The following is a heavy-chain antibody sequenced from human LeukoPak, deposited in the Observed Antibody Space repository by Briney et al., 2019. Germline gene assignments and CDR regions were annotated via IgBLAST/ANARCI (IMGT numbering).Heavy chain of an antibody. D-gene: IGHD3-3*01. CDR2: ISYDGSNK. CDR3: ARGTLLQFLEQYYPPYGMDV. Sequence: GGSLRLSCAASGFTFSSYAMHWVRQAPGMGLEWVAVISYDGSNKYYADSVKGRFTISRDNSKNTLYLQMNSLRAEDTAVYYCARGTLLQFLEQYYPPYGMDVWGQGTTVTVSS. J-gene: IGHJ6*02. V-gene: IGHV3-30-3*01. CDR1: GFTFSSYA.